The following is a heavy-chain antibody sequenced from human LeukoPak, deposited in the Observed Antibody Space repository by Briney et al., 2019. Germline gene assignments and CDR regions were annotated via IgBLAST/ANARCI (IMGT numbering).Heavy chain of an antibody. V-gene: IGHV3-21*01. CDR1: GFTFSSYS. J-gene: IGHJ4*02. Sequence: PGGSLRLSCAASGFTFSSYSMNWVRQAPGKGLEWVSSISSSSSYIYYADSVKGRFIISRDDAKNSLYMQMNSLTAEDTAVYYCARGAGRYGDFRDYWGQGTLVTVSS. CDR2: ISSSSSYI. CDR3: ARGAGRYGDFRDY. D-gene: IGHD4-17*01.